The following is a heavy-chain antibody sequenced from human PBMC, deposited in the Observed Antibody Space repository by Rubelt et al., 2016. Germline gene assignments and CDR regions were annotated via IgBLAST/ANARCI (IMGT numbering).Heavy chain of an antibody. CDR1: GGSFSGYY. CDR3: ARGLARAAAAPRRLWFDP. V-gene: IGHV4-34*01. D-gene: IGHD6-13*01. J-gene: IGHJ5*02. Sequence: QVQLQQWGAGLLKTSETLSLTCAVYGGSFSGYYWSWIRQPPGKGLEWIGEINHSGSTNYNPSLKSRVTISVEPTKNQFTLKLSAVAAADTAVYYCARGLARAAAAPRRLWFDPWGQGTLVTVSS. CDR2: INHSGST.